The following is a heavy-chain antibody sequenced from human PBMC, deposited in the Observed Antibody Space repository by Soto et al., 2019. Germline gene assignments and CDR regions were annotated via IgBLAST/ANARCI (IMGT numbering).Heavy chain of an antibody. CDR3: ARAPHLLLLWFGEGWFDP. J-gene: IGHJ5*02. CDR2: MNPNSGNT. CDR1: GYTFTSYD. D-gene: IGHD3-10*01. Sequence: QVQLVQSGAEVKKPGASVKVSCKASGYTFTSYDINWVRQATGQGLEWMGWMNPNSGNTGYAQKFQGRVTMTRNTSISTAFMELSSLRSEDTAVYYCARAPHLLLLWFGEGWFDPWGQGTLVTVSS. V-gene: IGHV1-8*01.